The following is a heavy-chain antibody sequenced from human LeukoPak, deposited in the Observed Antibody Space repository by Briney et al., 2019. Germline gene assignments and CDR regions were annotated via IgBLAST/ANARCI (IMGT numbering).Heavy chain of an antibody. Sequence: PGRSLRLSCTASGFIFSRYGMHWVRQAPGKGLEWVALIRFDGSNRYYADSVKGRFSISRDNGKNTLYLQMHSLRAEDTSVYYCARDLGSHFDFWGQGTLVTVSS. CDR1: GFIFSRYG. J-gene: IGHJ4*02. CDR3: ARDLGSHFDF. D-gene: IGHD2-15*01. CDR2: IRFDGSNR. V-gene: IGHV3-33*01.